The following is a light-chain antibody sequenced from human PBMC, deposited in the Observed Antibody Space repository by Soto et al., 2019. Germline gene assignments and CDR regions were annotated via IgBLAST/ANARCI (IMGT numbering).Light chain of an antibody. V-gene: IGKV3-15*01. J-gene: IGKJ1*01. CDR2: GAS. CDR1: QSISDT. Sequence: EIVMTQSPATLSVSPGGRATLSCRASQSISDTLAWYQQKPGQAPRLLIHGASTRAPGFPARFSGSGSGTEFTLTISSLQSEDFAVYYCQQYDSSSWTFGQGTKVDIK. CDR3: QQYDSSSWT.